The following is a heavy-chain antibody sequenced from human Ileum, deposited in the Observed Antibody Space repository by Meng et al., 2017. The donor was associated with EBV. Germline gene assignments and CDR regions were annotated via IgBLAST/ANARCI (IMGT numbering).Heavy chain of an antibody. CDR1: GYTFINNG. CDR3: ASNGDEVDY. J-gene: IGHJ4*02. D-gene: IGHD4-17*01. Sequence: QVQLVQSGGELKKPGASVKVSCKASGYTFINNGFSWVRQAPGQGLEWMGWISTFNGNTNYAQKFQGRLTVTTDTSTNTAYMELRNLRSDDTAVYYCASNGDEVDYWGQGTLVTVSS. CDR2: ISTFNGNT. V-gene: IGHV1-18*01.